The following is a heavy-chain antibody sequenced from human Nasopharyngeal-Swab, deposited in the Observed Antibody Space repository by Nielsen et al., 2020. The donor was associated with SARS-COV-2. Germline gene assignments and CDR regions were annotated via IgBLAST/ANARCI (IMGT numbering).Heavy chain of an antibody. D-gene: IGHD3-10*01. CDR3: ARVSGWADIYYYYGMDV. J-gene: IGHJ6*02. CDR2: ISAYNGNT. CDR1: GYTFTSYG. Sequence: ASVKVSCKASGYTFTSYGISWVRQAPGQGLEWMGWISAYNGNTNYAQKLQGRVTMTTDTSTSTAYMELRSLRSDDTAVYYCARVSGWADIYYYYGMDVWGQGTTVTVAS. V-gene: IGHV1-18*01.